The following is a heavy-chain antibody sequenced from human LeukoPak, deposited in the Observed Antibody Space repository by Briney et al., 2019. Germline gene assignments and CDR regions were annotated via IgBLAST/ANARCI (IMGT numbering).Heavy chain of an antibody. CDR1: GFTFSSYA. D-gene: IGHD2-2*01. CDR3: VKGTSWINPYFYMDV. CDR2: ISGPGTST. V-gene: IGHV3-23*01. Sequence: GGSLRLSCAASGFTFSSYAMTWVRQAPGKGLEWVSAISGPGTSTYYADSVKGRFTISRDNSKNTLYLDMNSLRAEDTAVYYCVKGTSWINPYFYMDVWGKGTTVIVSS. J-gene: IGHJ6*03.